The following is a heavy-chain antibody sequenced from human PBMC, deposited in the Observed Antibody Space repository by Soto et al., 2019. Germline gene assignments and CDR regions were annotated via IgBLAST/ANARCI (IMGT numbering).Heavy chain of an antibody. Sequence: QITLKESGPTLVKPTQTLTLTCTFSGFSLSTSGVGVGWIRQPPGKAVEWLALIYWDDDKRDSPSLKSRHTIPKDTSKNQVVLTMTNMDTVDTAEYYCAHRRGYYDSSGYWFDPCGQGTLVTVSS. D-gene: IGHD3-22*01. J-gene: IGHJ5*02. CDR3: AHRRGYYDSSGYWFDP. CDR2: IYWDDDK. V-gene: IGHV2-5*02. CDR1: GFSLSTSGVG.